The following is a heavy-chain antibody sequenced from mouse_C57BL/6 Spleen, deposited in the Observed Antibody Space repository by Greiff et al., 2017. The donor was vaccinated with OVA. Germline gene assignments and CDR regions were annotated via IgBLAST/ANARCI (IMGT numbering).Heavy chain of an antibody. Sequence: QVQLKQSGPELVKPGASVKLSCKASGYTFPSFDINWVKPRPGQGPEWSGWIYPSDGSTKYNEKFKGKATLTVDTSSNTAYMELHSLTSKDSAVYFCARGVKYYGNYVSAMDYWGQGTSVTVSS. CDR2: IYPSDGST. CDR1: GYTFPSFD. V-gene: IGHV1-85*01. D-gene: IGHD2-1*01. J-gene: IGHJ4*01. CDR3: ARGVKYYGNYVSAMDY.